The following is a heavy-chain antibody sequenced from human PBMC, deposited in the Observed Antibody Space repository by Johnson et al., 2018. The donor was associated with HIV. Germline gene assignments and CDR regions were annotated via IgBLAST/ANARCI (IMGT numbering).Heavy chain of an antibody. CDR1: GFTFGDYV. V-gene: IGHV3-30*03. CDR2: ISYDGSNK. CDR3: ARALVDDAFDI. J-gene: IGHJ3*02. Sequence: QVQLVESGGGVVRPGGSLRLSCAASGFTFGDYVMSWVRQAPGKGLEWVAVISYDGSNKYYADSVKGRFTISRDNAKNTLYLQMNSLRAEDTAVYYCARALVDDAFDIWGQGTMVTVSS. D-gene: IGHD1-26*01.